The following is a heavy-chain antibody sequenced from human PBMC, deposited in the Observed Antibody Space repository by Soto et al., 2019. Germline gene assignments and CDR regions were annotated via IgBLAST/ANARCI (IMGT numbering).Heavy chain of an antibody. V-gene: IGHV5-51*01. J-gene: IGHJ4*01. Sequence: GKSLKLSWKGCGYNFHSSSLSWLRQMHGKGLEWMGIIFPGDSDTVYSPSFQGQVTIAVDKSISAAYLQWSGLKASDTAIYYCATQKGIRGGSRVFD. CDR2: IFPGDSDT. CDR1: GYNFHSSS. D-gene: IGHD5-12*01. CDR3: ATQKGIRGGSRVFD.